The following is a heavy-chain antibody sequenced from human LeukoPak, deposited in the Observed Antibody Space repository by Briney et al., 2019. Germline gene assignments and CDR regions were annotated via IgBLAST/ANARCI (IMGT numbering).Heavy chain of an antibody. J-gene: IGHJ4*02. CDR1: GGSVSDYY. CDR2: IYYTET. V-gene: IGHV4-59*02. D-gene: IGHD7-27*01. CDR3: ASRKLGNDY. Sequence: PSETLSLTCTVSGGSVSDYYWSWIRQSPGKELEWIGYIYYTETSYNPSLKSRVTISADTSKNQFSLKLSSVTAADTAVYYCASRKLGNDYWGQGTLVTVSS.